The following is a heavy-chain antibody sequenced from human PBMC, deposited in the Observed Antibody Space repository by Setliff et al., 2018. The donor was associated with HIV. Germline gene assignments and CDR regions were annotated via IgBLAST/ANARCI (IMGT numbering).Heavy chain of an antibody. V-gene: IGHV4-38-2*01. CDR3: ARQVGSQYSYWAYYFDS. CDR2: LYHSGTN. J-gene: IGHJ4*02. CDR1: GYSISSGYF. Sequence: PSETLSLTCAVSGYSISSGYFWGCIRQPPGKGLEWIGSLYHSGTNFYNPSLKGRVTISLDTSTNRYSLNLNSVTAADTAIYYCARQVGSQYSYWAYYFDSWGQGALVTVSS. D-gene: IGHD5-18*01.